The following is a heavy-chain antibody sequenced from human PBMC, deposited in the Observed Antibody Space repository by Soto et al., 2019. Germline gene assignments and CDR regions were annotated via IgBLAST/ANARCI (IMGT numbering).Heavy chain of an antibody. Sequence: GGSLRLSCAASGFALSTYGMHWVRQAPGKGLEWVALISYDGGDFYYADSVKRRFTTSSDNSKHTLSLQMASLRVEDTAVYYCAKDFGAWSDSWGQGTLVTVSS. CDR1: GFALSTYG. V-gene: IGHV3-30*18. J-gene: IGHJ5*01. D-gene: IGHD3-10*01. CDR3: AKDFGAWSDS. CDR2: ISYDGGDF.